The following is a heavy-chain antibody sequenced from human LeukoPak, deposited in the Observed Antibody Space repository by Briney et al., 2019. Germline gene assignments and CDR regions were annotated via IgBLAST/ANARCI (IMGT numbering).Heavy chain of an antibody. CDR2: IYYSGTT. J-gene: IGHJ6*02. CDR3: AREDPQTTVPEGMDV. CDR1: GGSISYYY. Sequence: SETLSLTCTVSGGSISYYYWSWIRQSPGKGLEWIGYIYYSGTTNYNPSLKSRVTISVGTSKDQFSLQLRSVTAADTAVYYCAREDPQTTVPEGMDVWGQGTTVTVSS. V-gene: IGHV4-59*01. D-gene: IGHD4-17*01.